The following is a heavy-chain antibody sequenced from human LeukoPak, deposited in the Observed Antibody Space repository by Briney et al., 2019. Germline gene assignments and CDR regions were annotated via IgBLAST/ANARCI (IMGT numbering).Heavy chain of an antibody. CDR1: GFTFSSYS. V-gene: IGHV3-21*01. Sequence: PGGSLRLSCAASGFTFSSYSMNWVRQAPGKGLEWVSSISSSSSYIYYADSVKGRFTISRDNAKNSLYLQMNSLRAEDTAVYYCARDLGSSWVAFDYWGQGTLVTVSS. CDR2: ISSSSSYI. D-gene: IGHD6-13*01. CDR3: ARDLGSSWVAFDY. J-gene: IGHJ4*02.